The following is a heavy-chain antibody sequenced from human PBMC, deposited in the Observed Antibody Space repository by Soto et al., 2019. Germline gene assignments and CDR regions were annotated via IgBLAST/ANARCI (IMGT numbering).Heavy chain of an antibody. Sequence: QVQLVESGGGVVQPGRSLRLSCAASGFTFSSYAMQWVRQAPGKGLEWVAVISYDGSNKYYADSVKGRFTISRDNSKNTLYLQMNSLRAEDTAVYYCARSTYYYDSSGAAFDYWGQGTLVTVSS. CDR3: ARSTYYYDSSGAAFDY. D-gene: IGHD3-22*01. J-gene: IGHJ4*02. CDR2: ISYDGSNK. V-gene: IGHV3-30-3*01. CDR1: GFTFSSYA.